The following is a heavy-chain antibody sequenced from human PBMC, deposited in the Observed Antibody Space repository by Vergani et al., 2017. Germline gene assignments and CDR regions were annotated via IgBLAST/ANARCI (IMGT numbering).Heavy chain of an antibody. J-gene: IGHJ5*02. D-gene: IGHD6-19*01. CDR2: IYYSGST. V-gene: IGHV4-39*07. CDR3: ARATGYSSGWFWFDP. Sequence: QLQLQESGPGLVKPSETLSLTCTVSGGSISSSSYYWGWIRQPPGKGLEWIGSIYYSGSTYYNPSLKSRVTISVDTSKNQFSLKLSSVTAADTAVYYCARATGYSSGWFWFDPWGQGTLVTVSS. CDR1: GGSISSSSYY.